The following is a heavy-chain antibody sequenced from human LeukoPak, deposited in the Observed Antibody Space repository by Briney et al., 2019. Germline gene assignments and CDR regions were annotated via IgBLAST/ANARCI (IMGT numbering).Heavy chain of an antibody. D-gene: IGHD1-26*01. CDR1: GFTFSSYW. CDR2: TNSDGSST. Sequence: GGSLRLSCAASGFTFSSYWMHWVRQAPGKGLVWVSRTNSDGSSTSYADSVKGRFTISRDNAKNTLYLQMNSLRAEDTAVYYCAGPSYGSGSYYVWGQGTLVTVSS. CDR3: AGPSYGSGSYYV. V-gene: IGHV3-74*01. J-gene: IGHJ4*02.